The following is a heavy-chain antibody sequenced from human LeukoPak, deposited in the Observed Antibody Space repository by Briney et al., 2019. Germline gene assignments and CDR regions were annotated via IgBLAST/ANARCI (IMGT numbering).Heavy chain of an antibody. CDR2: ISYDGSNK. Sequence: PPGRSLRLSCAASGFTFSSYAMHWVRQAPGKGLEWVAVISYDGSNKYYADSVKGRFTISRDNSKNTLYLQMNSLRAEDTAVYYCAREHHYDSSGYYPRPFDYWGQGTLVTVSS. CDR3: AREHHYDSSGYYPRPFDY. CDR1: GFTFSSYA. D-gene: IGHD3-22*01. V-gene: IGHV3-30*04. J-gene: IGHJ4*02.